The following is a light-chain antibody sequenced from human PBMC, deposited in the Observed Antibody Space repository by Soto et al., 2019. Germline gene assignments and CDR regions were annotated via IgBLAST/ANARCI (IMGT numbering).Light chain of an antibody. CDR1: NSDVGSYNL. CDR2: EGS. V-gene: IGLV2-23*01. J-gene: IGLJ1*01. CDR3: CSYADGSSFPV. Sequence: QSALTQPASVSGSPGQSITISCTGTNSDVGSYNLVSWYQQHPGKAPKLMIYEGSRPPSGVSNRFSGSKSGNTASLTISGLQAEDEADYYCCSYADGSSFPVFGTGTKVTVL.